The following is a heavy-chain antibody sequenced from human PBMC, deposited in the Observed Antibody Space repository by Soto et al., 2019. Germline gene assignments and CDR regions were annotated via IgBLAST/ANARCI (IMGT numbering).Heavy chain of an antibody. V-gene: IGHV3-66*01. Sequence: PGGSLRLSCAASGFTVSSKCVSWVRQAPGKGLEWVSLIYGDDSTYYADSVKGRFTISRDNSKNTLYLQMNSLRAEDTAVYYCARCEEDSSGSYFDHWGQGA. CDR2: IYGDDST. CDR3: ARCEEDSSGSYFDH. D-gene: IGHD3-22*01. CDR1: GFTVSSKC. J-gene: IGHJ4*02.